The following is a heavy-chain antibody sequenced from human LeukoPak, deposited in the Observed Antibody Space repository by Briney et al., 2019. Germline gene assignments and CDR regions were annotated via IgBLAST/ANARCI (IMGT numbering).Heavy chain of an antibody. V-gene: IGHV3-73*01. Sequence: GGSLTLSCVASGSTFSGSAMHWVRQASGKGLEWVGRIRSKATDYATAYAASVKGRFTISRDDSKNTAYLQMNSLKTEDTAVYYCTRRNDILAGYGLDYWGQGTLVTVSS. CDR1: GSTFSGSA. CDR3: TRRNDILAGYGLDY. D-gene: IGHD3-9*01. CDR2: IRSKATDYAT. J-gene: IGHJ4*02.